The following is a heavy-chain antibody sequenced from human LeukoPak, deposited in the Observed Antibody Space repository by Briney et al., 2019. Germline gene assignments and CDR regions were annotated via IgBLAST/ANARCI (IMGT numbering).Heavy chain of an antibody. CDR1: GFTFSGSA. J-gene: IGHJ4*02. CDR3: TSPLSLLVGATGGDY. CDR2: IRSTANGYAT. D-gene: IGHD1-26*01. Sequence: PGGSLRLSCAASGFTFSGSALHRVRQASGKGLEWVGRIRSTANGYATAYAASVKGRFTISRDDSKNTAYLQMNSLKTEDTAVYYCTSPLSLLVGATGGDYWGQGTLVTVSS. V-gene: IGHV3-73*01.